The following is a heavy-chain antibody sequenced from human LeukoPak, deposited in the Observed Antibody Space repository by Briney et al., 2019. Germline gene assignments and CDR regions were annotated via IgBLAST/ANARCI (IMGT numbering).Heavy chain of an antibody. CDR2: IWYDGGNK. V-gene: IGHV3-33*01. Sequence: GGSLRLSCAASGFTFSSYGMHWVRQAPGKGLEWVAVIWYDGGNKYYADSVKGRFTISRDNSKNTLYLQMNSLRAEDTAVYYCARSPSWEPRGVYFDYWGQGTLVTVSS. CDR1: GFTFSSYG. D-gene: IGHD3-10*01. CDR3: ARSPSWEPRGVYFDY. J-gene: IGHJ4*02.